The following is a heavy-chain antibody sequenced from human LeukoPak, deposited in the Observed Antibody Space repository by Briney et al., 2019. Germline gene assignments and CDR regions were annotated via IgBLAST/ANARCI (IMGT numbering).Heavy chain of an antibody. J-gene: IGHJ1*01. Sequence: PGGSLRLACAASGFTVSNNRLSWVRQAPGMGLEWVSTIYSDGNTYYPDSVKGRFTISRDGSKNTLYLQLNSLRTEDTAIYYCVREREGSNSEHWGQGTLVTVS. CDR1: GFTVSNNR. V-gene: IGHV3-53*01. CDR2: IYSDGNT. CDR3: VREREGSNSEH. D-gene: IGHD1-26*01.